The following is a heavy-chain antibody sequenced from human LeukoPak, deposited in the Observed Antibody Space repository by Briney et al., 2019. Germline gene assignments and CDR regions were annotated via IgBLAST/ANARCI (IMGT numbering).Heavy chain of an antibody. J-gene: IGHJ4*02. Sequence: GESLKISCKGAGYTFPTYWIGGVRQMPGKGLEWMGLIYPAESDTRYRPSFEGQVTISADKSISTPYLQWSSLKASDTAMYYCARRGAERKCSGGACYYDSWGQGTLVTVSS. CDR3: ARRGAERKCSGGACYYDS. V-gene: IGHV5-51*01. CDR1: GYTFPTYW. D-gene: IGHD2-15*01. CDR2: IYPAESDT.